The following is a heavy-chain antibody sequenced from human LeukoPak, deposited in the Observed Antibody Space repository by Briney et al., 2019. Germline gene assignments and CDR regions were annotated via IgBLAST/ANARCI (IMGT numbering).Heavy chain of an antibody. CDR3: ARDRFANGGWYVDY. D-gene: IGHD6-19*01. CDR2: IYSGGST. V-gene: IGHV3-53*01. Sequence: GGSLRLSCAASGFTVSSNYMSWVRRAPGKGLEWVLVIYSGGSTYYADSVKGRFTISRDNSKNTLYLQMNSLRAEDTAVYYCARDRFANGGWYVDYWGQGTLVTVSS. J-gene: IGHJ4*02. CDR1: GFTVSSNY.